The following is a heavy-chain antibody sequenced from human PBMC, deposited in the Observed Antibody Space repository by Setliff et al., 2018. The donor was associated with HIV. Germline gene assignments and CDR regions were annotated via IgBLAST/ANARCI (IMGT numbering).Heavy chain of an antibody. V-gene: IGHV4-38-2*02. CDR1: NYSISSGYY. J-gene: IGHJ4*02. CDR3: ARYSTLTTNFDY. D-gene: IGHD4-17*01. Sequence: LFLTCTVSNYSISSGYYWGWIRQPPGKGLEWIGSIYHSGSTYYNPSLKSRVTISVDTSKNQFSLKLAFVTAADTAVYYCARYSTLTTNFDYLGQGTLVTVSS. CDR2: IYHSGST.